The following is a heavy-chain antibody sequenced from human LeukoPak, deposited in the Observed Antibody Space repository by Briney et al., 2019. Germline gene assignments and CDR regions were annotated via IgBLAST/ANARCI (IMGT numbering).Heavy chain of an antibody. Sequence: GGSLRLSCAASGFTFSSYSMNWVRQAPGKGLEWVSSISSSSSYIYYADSVKGRFTISRDNAKNSLYLQMDSLRADDTAVYYCARGSSSSGYDYWGQGTLVSVSS. D-gene: IGHD6-6*01. V-gene: IGHV3-21*01. CDR1: GFTFSSYS. CDR2: ISSSSSYI. CDR3: ARGSSSSGYDY. J-gene: IGHJ4*02.